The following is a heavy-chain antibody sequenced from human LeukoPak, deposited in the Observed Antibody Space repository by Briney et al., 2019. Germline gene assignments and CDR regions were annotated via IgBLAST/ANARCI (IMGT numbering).Heavy chain of an antibody. CDR2: ISSSGSTI. J-gene: IGHJ4*02. CDR1: GFTFSSYV. D-gene: IGHD4-17*01. Sequence: GGSLRLSCAASGFTFSSYVMNWVRQAPGKGLEWVSYISSSGSTIYYADSVKGRFTISRDNAKNSLYLQMNSLRAEDTAVYYCARSYGDRAVDYWGQGTLVTVSS. V-gene: IGHV3-48*03. CDR3: ARSYGDRAVDY.